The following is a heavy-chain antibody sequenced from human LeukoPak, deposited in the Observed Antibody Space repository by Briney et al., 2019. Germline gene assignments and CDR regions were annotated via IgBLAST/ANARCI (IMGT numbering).Heavy chain of an antibody. Sequence: SETLSLTCTVSNGSISSSSYYWGWIRQTPGKGLEWIGTISYSGTTYYNMSLKSRATISVDTSNSQFSLNLNSVTAADTAVYYCARAGVMITFGGQFYFDYWGQGTLVTV. J-gene: IGHJ4*02. CDR1: NGSISSSSYY. V-gene: IGHV4-39*07. D-gene: IGHD3-16*01. CDR3: ARAGVMITFGGQFYFDY. CDR2: ISYSGTT.